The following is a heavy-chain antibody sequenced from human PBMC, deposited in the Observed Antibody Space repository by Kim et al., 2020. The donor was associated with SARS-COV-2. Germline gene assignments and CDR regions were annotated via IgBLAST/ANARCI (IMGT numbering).Heavy chain of an antibody. CDR1: GYSISSGYY. J-gene: IGHJ3*02. V-gene: IGHV4-38-2*02. Sequence: SETLSHTCTVSGYSISSGYYWAWVRQPPGKGLELIGSIRHSGSTYYSPSLKSRVTVSIDTSRNQFSLKLTSVTAADTAVYYCARDGSLGSGTYDGFDIWGQGTMVTVSS. CDR3: ARDGSLGSGTYDGFDI. D-gene: IGHD3-10*01. CDR2: IRHSGST.